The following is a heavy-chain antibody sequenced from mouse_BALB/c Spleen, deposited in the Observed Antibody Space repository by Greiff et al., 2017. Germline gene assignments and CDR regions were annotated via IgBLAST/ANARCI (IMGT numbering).Heavy chain of an antibody. CDR3: AREDYDYDGGFAY. Sequence: EVQLHQSGPELVKPGASVKISCKASGYSFTGYFMNWVMQSHGKSLEWIGRINPYNGDTFYNQKFKGKATLTVDKSSSTAHMELRSLASEDSAVYYCAREDYDYDGGFAYWGQGTLVTVSA. CDR2: INPYNGDT. J-gene: IGHJ3*01. D-gene: IGHD2-4*01. V-gene: IGHV1-20*02. CDR1: GYSFTGYF.